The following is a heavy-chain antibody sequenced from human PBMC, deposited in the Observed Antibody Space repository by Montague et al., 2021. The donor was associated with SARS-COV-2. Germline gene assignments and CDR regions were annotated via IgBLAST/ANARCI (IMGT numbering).Heavy chain of an antibody. J-gene: IGHJ3*02. Sequence: SETLSLTCTASGGSITGYYWSWLQRSPGKGLEWIAYIYDGGAVNYNPSLGSRVTISTDTFKNQLSLKVNSVTAADTAVYYCVRDHPYGGPRGAYDIWGQGTVVTVSS. CDR3: VRDHPYGGPRGAYDI. V-gene: IGHV4-59*01. CDR2: IYDGGAV. D-gene: IGHD4-23*01. CDR1: GGSITGYY.